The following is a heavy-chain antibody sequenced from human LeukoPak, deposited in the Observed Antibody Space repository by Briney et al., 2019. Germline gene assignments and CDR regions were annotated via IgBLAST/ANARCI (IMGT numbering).Heavy chain of an antibody. Sequence: GGSLRLSCAASGFTFSSYAMHWVRQAPGKGLEWVAVISYDGSNKYYADSVKGRFTISRDNSKNTLYLQMNSLRAEDTAVYYCARDKSLGYSYVLDYWGQGTLVTVSS. D-gene: IGHD5-18*01. CDR2: ISYDGSNK. J-gene: IGHJ4*02. CDR1: GFTFSSYA. CDR3: ARDKSLGYSYVLDY. V-gene: IGHV3-30*04.